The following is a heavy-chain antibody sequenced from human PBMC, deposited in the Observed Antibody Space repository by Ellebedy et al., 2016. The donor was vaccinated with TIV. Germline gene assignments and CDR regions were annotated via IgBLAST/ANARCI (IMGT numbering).Heavy chain of an antibody. D-gene: IGHD3-22*01. CDR3: AKYYDSSVSYYFDY. CDR2: ISGSGGST. CDR1: GFTFGNYN. J-gene: IGHJ4*02. V-gene: IGHV3-23*01. Sequence: GESLKISCVASGFTFGNYNMNWVRQSPGKGLEWVSAISGSGGSTYYADSVKGRFTISRNNSKNTLYLQMNSLRAEDTAVYYCAKYYDSSVSYYFDYWGQGTLVTVSS.